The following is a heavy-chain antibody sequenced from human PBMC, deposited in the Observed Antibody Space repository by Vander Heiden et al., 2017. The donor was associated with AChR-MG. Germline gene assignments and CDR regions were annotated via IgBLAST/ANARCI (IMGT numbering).Heavy chain of an antibody. V-gene: IGHV3-23*01. CDR3: AKVGRLSITMVQGVIISYFDY. J-gene: IGHJ4*02. CDR2: ISGSGGST. D-gene: IGHD3-10*01. Sequence: EVQLLESGGGVVQPGGSLILSGVTSGCACSSLAISWVRQAPGEGLEWGSAISGSGGSTYYADSVKGRFTVSRDNSKTTLYLQMNNLRAEDTAVYYCAKVGRLSITMVQGVIISYFDYWGQGTLVTVSS. CDR1: GCACSSLA.